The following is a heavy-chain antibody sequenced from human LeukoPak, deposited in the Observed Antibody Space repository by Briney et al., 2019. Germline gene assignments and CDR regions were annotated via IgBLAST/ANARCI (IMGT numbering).Heavy chain of an antibody. V-gene: IGHV1-2*02. CDR1: GYTFTGYC. CDR2: INPNSGGT. CDR3: ARESDIVVVPAAIEVPRALDP. Sequence: ASVKVSCKASGYTFTGYCMHWVRQAPGQGLEWMGWINPNSGGTNYAQKFQGRVTMTRDTSISTAYMELSRLRSDDTAVYYCARESDIVVVPAAIEVPRALDPWGQGTLVTVSS. D-gene: IGHD2-2*01. J-gene: IGHJ5*02.